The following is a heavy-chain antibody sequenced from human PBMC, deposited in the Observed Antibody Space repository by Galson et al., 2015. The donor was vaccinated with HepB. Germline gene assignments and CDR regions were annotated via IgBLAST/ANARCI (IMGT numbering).Heavy chain of an antibody. J-gene: IGHJ3*02. CDR1: GGSLNDYW. CDR3: ARHKTASRAFDI. Sequence: SETLSLTCAVYGGSLNDYWWSYIRQPPGGGLEWIGEIYHRGSATYSPSLKSRVTLSVDTSNNLFSLKLSSVSAADTAMYYCARHKTASRAFDIWGQGTMVTVSS. CDR2: IYHRGSA. V-gene: IGHV4-34*01.